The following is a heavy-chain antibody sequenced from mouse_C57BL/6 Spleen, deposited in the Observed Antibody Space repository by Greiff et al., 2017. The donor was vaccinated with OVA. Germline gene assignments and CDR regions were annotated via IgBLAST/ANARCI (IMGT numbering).Heavy chain of an antibody. J-gene: IGHJ2*01. D-gene: IGHD2-2*01. V-gene: IGHV1-50*01. CDR3: ASYGYYYFDY. CDR1: GYTFTSYW. Sequence: QVQLQQPGAELVKPGASVKLSCKASGYTFTSYWMQWVKQRPGQGLEWIGEIDPSDSYTNYNQKFKGKATLTVDTSSSTAYMQLSSLTSEDSAVYYCASYGYYYFDYWGQGTTLTVSS. CDR2: IDPSDSYT.